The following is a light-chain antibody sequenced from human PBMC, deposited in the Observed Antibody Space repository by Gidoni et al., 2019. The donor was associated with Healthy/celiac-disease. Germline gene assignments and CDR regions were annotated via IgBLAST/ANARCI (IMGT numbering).Light chain of an antibody. Sequence: DIQMTQSPSTLSASVGDRVTTTCRASQSISSWLAWYQQKPGKAPKLLIYKASSLESGVPSRFSGSGSGTEFTLTISSLQPDDFATYYCQQYNSYLWTFXXXTKVEIK. CDR2: KAS. J-gene: IGKJ1*01. V-gene: IGKV1-5*03. CDR1: QSISSW. CDR3: QQYNSYLWT.